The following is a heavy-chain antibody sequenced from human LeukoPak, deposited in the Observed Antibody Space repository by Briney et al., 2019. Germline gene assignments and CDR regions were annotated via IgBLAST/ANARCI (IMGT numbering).Heavy chain of an antibody. Sequence: ASVKVSCKASGYTFTSYGVSWVRQAPGQGLEWMGWISAYNGNTNYAQKLQGRVTMTTDTSTSTAYMELRSLRSDDTAVYYCARGSRYYYDSSGYYDYWGQGTLVTVSS. V-gene: IGHV1-18*01. D-gene: IGHD3-22*01. CDR1: GYTFTSYG. CDR2: ISAYNGNT. CDR3: ARGSRYYYDSSGYYDY. J-gene: IGHJ4*02.